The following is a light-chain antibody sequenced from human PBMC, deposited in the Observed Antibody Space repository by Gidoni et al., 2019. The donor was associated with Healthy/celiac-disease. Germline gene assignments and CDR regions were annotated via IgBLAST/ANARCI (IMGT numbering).Light chain of an antibody. CDR1: SSNIGAGYD. Sequence: QSLLTQPPSVSRAPGQRVTIPCTGSSSNIGAGYDVHWYQQHPGTAPKLLIYGNSNRPSGVPDRFSGSKSGTSASLAITGLQAEDEADYYCQSYDSSLSVLFGGGTKLTVL. CDR3: QSYDSSLSVL. J-gene: IGLJ2*01. CDR2: GNS. V-gene: IGLV1-40*01.